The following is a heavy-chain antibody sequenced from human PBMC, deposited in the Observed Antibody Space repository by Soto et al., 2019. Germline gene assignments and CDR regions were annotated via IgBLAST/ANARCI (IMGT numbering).Heavy chain of an antibody. V-gene: IGHV4-39*01. CDR2: IYYSGST. Sequence: SETLSLTCTVSGGSISSSSYYWGWIRQPPGKGLEWIGSIYYSGSTYYNPSLKSRVTISVDTSKNQFSLKLSSVTAADTAVYYCARHAYYYDSWGQGTLVTVS. CDR3: ARHAYYYDS. J-gene: IGHJ4*02. D-gene: IGHD3-22*01. CDR1: GGSISSSSYY.